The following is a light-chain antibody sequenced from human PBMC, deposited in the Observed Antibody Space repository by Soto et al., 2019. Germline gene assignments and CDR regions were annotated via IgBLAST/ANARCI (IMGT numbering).Light chain of an antibody. J-gene: IGLJ3*02. CDR2: EVS. Sequence: QSALTQPASVSGSPGQSITNSCTGTSSDVGYYNYVSWYQHHPGKVPKLMIYEVSNRPSGVSNRFSGSKSGNTASLTISGLQAEDEADYYCSSYTTSSTQVFGGGTKLTVL. V-gene: IGLV2-14*01. CDR1: SSDVGYYNY. CDR3: SSYTTSSTQV.